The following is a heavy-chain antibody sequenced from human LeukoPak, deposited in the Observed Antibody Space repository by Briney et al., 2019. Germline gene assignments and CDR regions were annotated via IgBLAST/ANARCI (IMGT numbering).Heavy chain of an antibody. Sequence: GGSLRLSCAASGFTLSSYWMTRGRQAPGRGLERVATIKADGGDKYYVNSVKGRFTISRDNPKNSLSLQMDSLRAEDTALYYCARGGLWGGDYWGQGTLVTVSS. V-gene: IGHV3-7*01. CDR1: GFTLSSYW. J-gene: IGHJ4*02. CDR3: ARGGLWGGDY. CDR2: IKADGGDK. D-gene: IGHD3-16*01.